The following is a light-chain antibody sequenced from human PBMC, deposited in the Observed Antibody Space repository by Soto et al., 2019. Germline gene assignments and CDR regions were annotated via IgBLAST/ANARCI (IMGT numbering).Light chain of an antibody. CDR1: QSISTY. CDR2: SAS. J-gene: IGKJ2*01. Sequence: DIQMIQSPSSLSASVGDSVSITCRASQSISTYFNWYQHKPGKAPELLIYSASNLQSGVPSRFSGSGSGTDFTLTISSLHPEDFATYFCQQSFSNPYTFGQGTKLDIQ. V-gene: IGKV1-39*01. CDR3: QQSFSNPYT.